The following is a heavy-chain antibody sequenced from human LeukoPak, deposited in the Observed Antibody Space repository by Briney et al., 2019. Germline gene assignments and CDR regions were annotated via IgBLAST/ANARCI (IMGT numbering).Heavy chain of an antibody. Sequence: GGSLRLSCAASGFTFSSYAMHWVRQAPGKGLEWVAVISYDGSNKYYADSVKGRFTISRDNSKNTLYLQMNSLTSEDTAVYYCARGRWTDVARGSYYFDYWGQGTLVSVSS. J-gene: IGHJ4*02. CDR3: ARGRWTDVARGSYYFDY. CDR1: GFTFSSYA. V-gene: IGHV3-30*04. D-gene: IGHD3-10*01. CDR2: ISYDGSNK.